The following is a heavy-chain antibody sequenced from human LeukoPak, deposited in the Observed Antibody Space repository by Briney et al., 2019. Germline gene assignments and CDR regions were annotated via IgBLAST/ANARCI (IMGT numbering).Heavy chain of an antibody. Sequence: SETLSLTCIVSGGSVTIGAFYWTWIRQPPGKGLEWIGSIYYSGSTYYNPSLKSRVTISVDTSKNQFSLKLSSVTAADTAVYYCARLWSGWFDPWGQGTLVTVSS. CDR2: IYYSGST. J-gene: IGHJ5*02. V-gene: IGHV4-39*01. D-gene: IGHD3-3*01. CDR1: GGSVTIGAFY. CDR3: ARLWSGWFDP.